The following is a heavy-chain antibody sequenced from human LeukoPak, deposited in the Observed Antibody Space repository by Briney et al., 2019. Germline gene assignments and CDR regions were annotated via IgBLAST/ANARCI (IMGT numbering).Heavy chain of an antibody. CDR1: GGSISSSSYY. V-gene: IGHV4-39*07. D-gene: IGHD5-12*01. J-gene: IGHJ4*02. CDR2: IYYSGST. CDR3: ARAPRSYSGATGAFFDY. Sequence: SETLSLTCTVSGGSISSSSYYWGWIRQPPGKGLEWIGSIYYSGSTYYNPSLKSRVTISVDTSKNQFSLKLSSVTAADTAVYYCARAPRSYSGATGAFFDYWGQGTLVTVSS.